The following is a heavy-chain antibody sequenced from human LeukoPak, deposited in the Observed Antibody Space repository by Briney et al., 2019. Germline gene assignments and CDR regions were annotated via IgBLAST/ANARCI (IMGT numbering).Heavy chain of an antibody. CDR3: AREDYDFWSGYPTGPSVANWFDP. D-gene: IGHD3-3*01. Sequence: GGSLRLSCAASGFTFSSYSMNWVRQAPGKGLEWVSYISSNSSTIYYADSVKGRFTISRDNAKNSLYLQMNSLRAEDTAVYYCAREDYDFWSGYPTGPSVANWFDPWGQGTLVTVSS. CDR2: ISSNSSTI. V-gene: IGHV3-48*01. CDR1: GFTFSSYS. J-gene: IGHJ5*02.